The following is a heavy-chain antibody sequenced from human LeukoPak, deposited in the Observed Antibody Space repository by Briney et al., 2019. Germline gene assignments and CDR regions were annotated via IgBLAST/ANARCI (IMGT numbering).Heavy chain of an antibody. CDR1: GYTFTSYG. CDR2: ISAYNGNT. V-gene: IGHV1-18*01. J-gene: IGHJ5*02. Sequence: ASVXXXCXASGYTFTSYGISXVRQAPGQGXXWXGWISAYNGNTNYAQKLQGRVTMTTDTSTSTAYMELRSLRSDDTAVYYCARVPHYYGSGSFRGNWFDPWGQGTLVTVSS. CDR3: ARVPHYYGSGSFRGNWFDP. D-gene: IGHD3-10*01.